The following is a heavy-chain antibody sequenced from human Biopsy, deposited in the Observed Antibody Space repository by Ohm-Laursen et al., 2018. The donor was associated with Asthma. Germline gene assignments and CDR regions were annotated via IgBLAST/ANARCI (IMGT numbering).Heavy chain of an antibody. CDR3: ARFDPGTDASGSYSGGALDP. CDR2: VYWTGST. CDR1: GGSISSFY. J-gene: IGHJ5*02. Sequence: GTLSLTCSVSGGSISSFYWSWIRQSPEKGLEWMGYVYWTGSTNYNPSLKSRVTMSVDTSKNQFSLKLTSVTATDTAVYYCARFDPGTDASGSYSGGALDPWGQGTLVTVPS. D-gene: IGHD3-10*01. V-gene: IGHV4-59*08.